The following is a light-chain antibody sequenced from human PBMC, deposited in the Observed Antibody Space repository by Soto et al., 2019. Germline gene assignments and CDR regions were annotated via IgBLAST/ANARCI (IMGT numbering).Light chain of an antibody. CDR2: GAS. J-gene: IGKJ3*01. V-gene: IGKV3-20*01. CDR1: QSVSSSS. CDR3: QRIFT. Sequence: EIVLTQSPGTLSLSPGERATLSCRASQSVSSSSVGWYQQKPGQAPRLLIYGASSMATSIPDRLSGSGSGTDFTLTISRLEPEDSAVYCCQRIFTFGPGTKVDIK.